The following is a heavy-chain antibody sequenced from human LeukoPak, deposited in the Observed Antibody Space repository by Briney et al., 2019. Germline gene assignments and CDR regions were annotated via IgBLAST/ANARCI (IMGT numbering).Heavy chain of an antibody. CDR2: ISSDGSST. D-gene: IGHD5-12*01. Sequence: VRSLRLSCAASGFTFSSYWMHWVRQAPGKGLVWVPRISSDGSSTSYAGSVKGRFTISRDNAENTLYLQMDSLRAEDTAVYYCAKGASSGYSSDYWGQGTLVTVSS. J-gene: IGHJ4*02. V-gene: IGHV3-74*01. CDR1: GFTFSSYW. CDR3: AKGASSGYSSDY.